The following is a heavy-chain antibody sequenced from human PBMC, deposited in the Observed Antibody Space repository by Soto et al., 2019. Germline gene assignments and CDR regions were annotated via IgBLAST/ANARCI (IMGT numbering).Heavy chain of an antibody. CDR1: GFTFSSYW. CDR2: IKGDGATT. Sequence: EVQLVESGGGLVQPGGSLRLSCAASGFTFSSYWIHWVRQGPGKGLVWVSHIKGDGATTNYADSAKGRFTVSRDNAKNTVYLQMNSLTAEDTALYYCVRGVPGYYAMDVWGQGTTVTVSS. D-gene: IGHD3-16*01. J-gene: IGHJ6*02. CDR3: VRGVPGYYAMDV. V-gene: IGHV3-74*01.